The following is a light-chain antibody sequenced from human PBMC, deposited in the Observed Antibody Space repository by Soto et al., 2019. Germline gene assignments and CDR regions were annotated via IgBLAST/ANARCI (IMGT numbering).Light chain of an antibody. J-gene: IGKJ2*03. CDR2: SAS. CDR3: HQYGSSPSYS. V-gene: IGKV3-20*01. CDR1: QSVNSKY. Sequence: ELVLTQSPGTLSLSPGERATLSCRASQSVNSKYLAWYQQKPGQAPRHRIYSASNRATGISDRFSGSGSGTDFTLIISRLEPEDFGVYYCHQYGSSPSYSFGQGNRLEI.